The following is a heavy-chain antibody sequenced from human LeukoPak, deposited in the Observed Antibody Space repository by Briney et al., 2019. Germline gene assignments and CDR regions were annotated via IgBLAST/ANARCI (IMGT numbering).Heavy chain of an antibody. Sequence: SETLSLACTVSGGSISSYCWIWLRQSAGKGLEWIGRICSSGSTIYNPSLKSRVTISSDMSNNQFSLKLTSVTAADTAVYYCARDRGIDGSEQLDPWGQGILVTVSS. CDR2: ICSSGST. J-gene: IGHJ5*02. CDR3: ARDRGIDGSEQLDP. D-gene: IGHD3-10*01. CDR1: GGSISSYC. V-gene: IGHV4-4*07.